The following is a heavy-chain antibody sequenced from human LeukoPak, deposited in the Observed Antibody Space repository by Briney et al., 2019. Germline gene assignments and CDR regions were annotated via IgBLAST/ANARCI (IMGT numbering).Heavy chain of an antibody. Sequence: GESLKISCKGSGYSFTTYWIGWVRQVPGKGLEWMGIIYPGDSDTRYSPSFQGQVTISADKAISTAHLQWSSLKASDTAMYYCARRGSAGLFYFDYRGQGTLVTVSS. CDR3: ARRGSAGLFYFDY. J-gene: IGHJ4*02. CDR1: GYSFTTYW. D-gene: IGHD3-10*01. V-gene: IGHV5-51*01. CDR2: IYPGDSDT.